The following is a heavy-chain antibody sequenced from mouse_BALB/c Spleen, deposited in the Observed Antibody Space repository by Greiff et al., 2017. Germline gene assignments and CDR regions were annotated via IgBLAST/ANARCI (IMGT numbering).Heavy chain of an antibody. CDR1: GFNIKDTY. V-gene: IGHV14-3*02. CDR2: IDPANGNT. Sequence: VQLQQSGAELVKPGASVKLSCTASGFNIKDTYMHWVKQRPEQGLEWIGRIDPANGNTKYDPKFQGKATITADTSSNTAYLQLSSLTSEDTAVYYCAREGLTLYYFDYWGQGTTLTVSS. J-gene: IGHJ2*01. D-gene: IGHD3-1*01. CDR3: AREGLTLYYFDY.